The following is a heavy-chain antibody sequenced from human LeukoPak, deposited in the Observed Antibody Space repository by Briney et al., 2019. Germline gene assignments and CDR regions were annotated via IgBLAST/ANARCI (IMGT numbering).Heavy chain of an antibody. CDR3: AKVDAAYGSGVIDY. Sequence: GGSLRLSCAASGFTFSSYAMSWVRQAPGKGLEWVSAISGSGGSTYYADSVKGRFTISRDNSKNTLYLQMNSLRAEDKAVYYCAKVDAAYGSGVIDYWGQGTLVTVSS. CDR1: GFTFSSYA. D-gene: IGHD3-10*01. CDR2: ISGSGGST. V-gene: IGHV3-23*01. J-gene: IGHJ4*02.